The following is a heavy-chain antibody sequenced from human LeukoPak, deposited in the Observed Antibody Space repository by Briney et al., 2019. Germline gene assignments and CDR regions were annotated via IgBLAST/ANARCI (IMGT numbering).Heavy chain of an antibody. Sequence: ASVKVSCKASGYTFTSYAMNWVRQAPGQGPGWMGWINTNTGNPTYAQGFTGRFVFSLDTSVSTAYLQISSLKADDTAVYYCARSAPTNYFDYWGQGTLVTVSS. J-gene: IGHJ4*02. V-gene: IGHV7-4-1*02. CDR3: ARSAPTNYFDY. CDR2: INTNTGNP. CDR1: GYTFTSYA. D-gene: IGHD1-1*01.